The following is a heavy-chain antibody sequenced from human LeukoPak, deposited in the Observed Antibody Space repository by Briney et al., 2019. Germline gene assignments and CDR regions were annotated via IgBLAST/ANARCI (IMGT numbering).Heavy chain of an antibody. CDR2: IYHDENVK. Sequence: GGSLRLSCAASGFIFSNYGMHWVRQAPGKGLEWVTFIYHDENVKYYADSVKGRFTISRENSKNTLFLQMNNLRPEDTAMYYCAKDLDGWGSYDYWGQGTLVTVSS. D-gene: IGHD3-10*01. V-gene: IGHV3-30*02. J-gene: IGHJ4*02. CDR1: GFIFSNYG. CDR3: AKDLDGWGSYDY.